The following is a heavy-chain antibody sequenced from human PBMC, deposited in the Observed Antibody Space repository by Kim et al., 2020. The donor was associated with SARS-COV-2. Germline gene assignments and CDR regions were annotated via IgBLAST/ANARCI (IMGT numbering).Heavy chain of an antibody. CDR2: ISYDGSNK. Sequence: GGSLRLSCAASGFTFSSYGMHWVRQAPGKGLEWVAVISYDGSNKYYADSVKGRFTISRDNSKNTLYLQMNSLRAEDTAVYYCAKEDPAFDYWGQGTLVTVSS. CDR1: GFTFSSYG. V-gene: IGHV3-30*18. J-gene: IGHJ4*02. CDR3: AKEDPAFDY.